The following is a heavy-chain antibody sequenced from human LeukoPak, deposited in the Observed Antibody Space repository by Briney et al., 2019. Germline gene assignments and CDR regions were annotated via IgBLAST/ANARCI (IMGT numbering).Heavy chain of an antibody. Sequence: GGSVSLSCAPSGFIFSIYCMRWVRQAPGKGREWVANMNQDGSEKLYVDSLKGRFTISRDNAKNSLYLQLNTVRAEDTAVYYCAGHTSGCYTPFDYWGQGTLVTVFS. J-gene: IGHJ4*02. V-gene: IGHV3-7*01. CDR2: MNQDGSEK. D-gene: IGHD6-19*01. CDR3: AGHTSGCYTPFDY. CDR1: GFIFSIYC.